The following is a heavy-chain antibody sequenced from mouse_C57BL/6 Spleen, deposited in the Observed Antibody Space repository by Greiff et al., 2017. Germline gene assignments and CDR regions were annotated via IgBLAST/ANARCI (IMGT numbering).Heavy chain of an antibody. CDR2: IRSKSNNYAT. CDR1: GFSFNTYA. D-gene: IGHD1-1*01. Sequence: EVQLVESGGGLVQPKGSLKLSCAASGFSFNTYAMNWVRQAPGKGLEWVARIRSKSNNYATYYADSVKDRFTISRDDSESMHYLQMNNLKTEETAMYYYVRAGIYYYGSSCVCYAMDYWGQGTTVTVSS. J-gene: IGHJ4*01. CDR3: VRAGIYYYGSSCVCYAMDY. V-gene: IGHV10-1*01.